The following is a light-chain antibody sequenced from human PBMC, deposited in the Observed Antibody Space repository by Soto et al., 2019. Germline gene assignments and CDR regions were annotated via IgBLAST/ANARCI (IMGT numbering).Light chain of an antibody. CDR2: DVS. CDR1: NSDVGGYNY. J-gene: IGLJ2*01. V-gene: IGLV2-14*03. Sequence: QSALTQPASVSGSPGQSITISCTGTNSDVGGYNYVSWYQQHPGKAPKVMIYDVSNRPSGISNRFSGSKSGNTASLTISGLQAEDEDDYYCSSYTTSSTLAVFGGGTKVTVL. CDR3: SSYTTSSTLAV.